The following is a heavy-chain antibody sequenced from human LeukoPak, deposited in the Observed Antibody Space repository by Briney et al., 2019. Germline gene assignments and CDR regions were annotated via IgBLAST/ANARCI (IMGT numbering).Heavy chain of an antibody. J-gene: IGHJ4*02. Sequence: SETLPLTCAVYGGSFSGYYWSWIRQPPGKGLEWIGEINHSGSTNYNPSLKSRVTISVDTSKNQFSLKLSSVTAADTAVYYCARQRLRYFDWLPEPFDYWGQGTLVTVSS. CDR3: ARQRLRYFDWLPEPFDY. V-gene: IGHV4-34*01. CDR2: INHSGST. D-gene: IGHD3-9*01. CDR1: GGSFSGYY.